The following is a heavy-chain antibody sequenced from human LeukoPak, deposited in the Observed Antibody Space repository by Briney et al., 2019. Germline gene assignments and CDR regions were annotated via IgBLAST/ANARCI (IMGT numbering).Heavy chain of an antibody. D-gene: IGHD3-10*01. Sequence: SETLSLTCTVSGGSISSYYWSWIRQPPGKGLEWIGYIYYSGSTNCNPSLKSRVTISVDTSKNQFSLKLSSVTAADTAVYYCASQPAYYYGSGTGLDYWGQGTLVTVSS. CDR1: GGSISSYY. CDR3: ASQPAYYYGSGTGLDY. J-gene: IGHJ4*02. CDR2: IYYSGST. V-gene: IGHV4-59*08.